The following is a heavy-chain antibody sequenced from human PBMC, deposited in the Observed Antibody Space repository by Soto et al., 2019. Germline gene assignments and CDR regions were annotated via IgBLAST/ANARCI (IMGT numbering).Heavy chain of an antibody. CDR1: GFTFIKAY. J-gene: IGHJ6*02. CDR2: ISGSGGST. CDR3: AKDHCSGGSCYPLDYYGMDV. Sequence: GSLRLSCAASGFTFIKAYMNWVRQAPGKGLEWVSAISGSGGSTYYADSVKGRFTXSXXXSENTLYMQMNSLRAEDTAVYYCAKDHCSGGSCYPLDYYGMDVWGQGTTVTVSS. D-gene: IGHD2-15*01. V-gene: IGHV3-23*01.